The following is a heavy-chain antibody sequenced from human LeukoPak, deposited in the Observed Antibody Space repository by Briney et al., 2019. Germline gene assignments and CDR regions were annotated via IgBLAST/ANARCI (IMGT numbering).Heavy chain of an antibody. Sequence: GGSLRLSCAASAFTFSSYGMHWVRQAPGKGLEWVANIKQDGSGKYYVDSVKGRFTISRDNAKNSLYLQMNSLRAEDTALYYCATNYYGSGSFGLDAFDVWGQGTMVAVSS. CDR1: AFTFSSYG. CDR2: IKQDGSGK. V-gene: IGHV3-7*01. D-gene: IGHD3-10*01. CDR3: ATNYYGSGSFGLDAFDV. J-gene: IGHJ3*01.